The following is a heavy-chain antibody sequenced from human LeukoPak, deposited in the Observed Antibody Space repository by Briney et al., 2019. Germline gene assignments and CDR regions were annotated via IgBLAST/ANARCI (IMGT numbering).Heavy chain of an antibody. D-gene: IGHD2-21*02. Sequence: PGGSLRLSCAASGFTVSSNYMSWVRQAPGKGLEWVSVIYSGGSTYYADSVKGRFIISRDNSKNTLYLQMNSLRAEDTAVYYCAKETASLYFDYWGQGTLVTVSS. V-gene: IGHV3-66*01. CDR2: IYSGGST. CDR1: GFTVSSNY. CDR3: AKETASLYFDY. J-gene: IGHJ4*02.